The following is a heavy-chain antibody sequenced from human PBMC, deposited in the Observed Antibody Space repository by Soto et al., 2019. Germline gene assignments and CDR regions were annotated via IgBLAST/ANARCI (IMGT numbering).Heavy chain of an antibody. Sequence: QVQLVQAGAEVKRPGASVKVFCKASGYTFTTHTMHLVRQAPGQGLEGMGWMNGGNGNTKYSQKFQGRVTFTRDTFASTAYMELSSLRSEDTAVYYCTGLENHYWGQGPLVTVSS. CDR3: TGLENHY. CDR1: GYTFTTHT. V-gene: IGHV1-3*01. J-gene: IGHJ4*02. CDR2: MNGGNGNT.